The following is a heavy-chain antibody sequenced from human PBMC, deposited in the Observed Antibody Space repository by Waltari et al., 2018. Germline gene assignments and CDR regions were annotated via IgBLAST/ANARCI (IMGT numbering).Heavy chain of an antibody. D-gene: IGHD1-26*01. CDR3: AKDQGVSGTELFDS. CDR2: ISSGGTNT. V-gene: IGHV3-23*01. Sequence: STYAMGWVRQAPGKGLEWVSTISSGGTNTNYADSVKGRLTISRDNSKNTLYLQMNSLRAEDTAIYYCAKDQGVSGTELFDSWGQGTLVTVSS. CDR1: STYA. J-gene: IGHJ4*02.